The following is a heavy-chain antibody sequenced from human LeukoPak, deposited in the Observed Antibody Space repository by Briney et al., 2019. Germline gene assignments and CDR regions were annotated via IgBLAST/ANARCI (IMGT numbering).Heavy chain of an antibody. J-gene: IGHJ6*03. D-gene: IGHD2-15*01. V-gene: IGHV4-4*07. CDR1: GGSISSYY. CDR3: AREGVVEWYPYYYYYMDV. CDR2: IYTSGST. Sequence: PSETLSLTCTVSGGSISSYYWSWIRQPAGKGVEWIGRIYTSGSTNYNPSLKSRVTMSVDTSKNQFSLKLSSVTAADTAVYYCAREGVVEWYPYYYYYMDVWGKGTTVTISS.